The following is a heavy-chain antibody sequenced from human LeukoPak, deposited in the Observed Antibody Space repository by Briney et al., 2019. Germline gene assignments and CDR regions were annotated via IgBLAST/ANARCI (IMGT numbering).Heavy chain of an antibody. Sequence: ASVKVSCKASGYTFTSYYMHWVRQAPGQGLEWMGWINPNSGGTNYAQKFQGRVTMTRDTSISTAYMELSSLRSDDTAVYYCARLYSGYGNYYYYMDVWGKGTTVTVSS. V-gene: IGHV1-2*02. D-gene: IGHD5-12*01. CDR1: GYTFTSYY. J-gene: IGHJ6*03. CDR2: INPNSGGT. CDR3: ARLYSGYGNYYYYMDV.